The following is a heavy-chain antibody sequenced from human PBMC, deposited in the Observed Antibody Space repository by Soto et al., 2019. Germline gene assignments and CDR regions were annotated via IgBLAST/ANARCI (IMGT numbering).Heavy chain of an antibody. D-gene: IGHD6-13*01. Sequence: ASVKVSCKASGGTFSSYAISWVRQAPGQGLEWMGGIIPIFGTANYAQKFQGRVTITADESTSAAYMELSSLRSEDTAVYYCARSTYSSRRYAFDIWGQGTMVTVSS. J-gene: IGHJ3*02. CDR2: IIPIFGTA. CDR1: GGTFSSYA. CDR3: ARSTYSSRRYAFDI. V-gene: IGHV1-69*13.